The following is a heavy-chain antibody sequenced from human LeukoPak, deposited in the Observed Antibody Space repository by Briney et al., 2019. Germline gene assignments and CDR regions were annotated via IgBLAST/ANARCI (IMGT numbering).Heavy chain of an antibody. CDR2: ISASGDET. Sequence: GGSLRLSCAASGFTFNNYAMSWVRQSPGKGLEWVSSISASGDETYYPDSVKGRFTISRDNSKNTLYLEMDSLRDEDTAVYYCTKRGRDWGPFDYWGQGTLVTVSS. D-gene: IGHD7-27*01. J-gene: IGHJ4*02. CDR1: GFTFNNYA. V-gene: IGHV3-23*01. CDR3: TKRGRDWGPFDY.